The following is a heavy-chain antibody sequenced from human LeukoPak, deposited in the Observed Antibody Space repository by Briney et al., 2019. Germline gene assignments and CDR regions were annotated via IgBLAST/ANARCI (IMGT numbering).Heavy chain of an antibody. D-gene: IGHD6-19*01. CDR1: GGSISSYY. J-gene: IGHJ4*02. CDR3: AGTYSSGDNFDY. Sequence: SGTLSLTCTVSGGSISSYYWSWIRQPAGKGLEWIGRIYTSGSTNYNPSFKSRVTMSVDTSKNQFSLKLSSVTAADTAVYYCAGTYSSGDNFDYWGQGTLVTVSS. V-gene: IGHV4-4*07. CDR2: IYTSGST.